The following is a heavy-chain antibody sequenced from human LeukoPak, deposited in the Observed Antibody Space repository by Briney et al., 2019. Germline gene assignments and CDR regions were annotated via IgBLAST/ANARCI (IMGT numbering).Heavy chain of an antibody. CDR2: IYYSGST. V-gene: IGHV4-39*01. CDR3: ASNFYGSGTPPAFDI. CDR1: GGSISSSSYY. Sequence: PSETLSLTCTVSGGSISSSSYYWGWIRQPPGKGLEWIGSIYYSGSTYYNPSLKSRVTISVDTSKNQLSLKLSSVTAADPAVYYCASNFYGSGTPPAFDIWGQGTMVTVSS. J-gene: IGHJ3*02. D-gene: IGHD3-10*01.